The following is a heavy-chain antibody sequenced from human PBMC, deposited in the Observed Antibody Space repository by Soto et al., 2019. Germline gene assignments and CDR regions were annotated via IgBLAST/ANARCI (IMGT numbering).Heavy chain of an antibody. CDR1: GFSLSTTGVS. CDR3: ARRPKRDSFDS. J-gene: IGHJ5*01. D-gene: IGHD2-21*02. Sequence: QITLKESGPTLVKPTQTLTLTCTVSGFSLSTTGVSMGWIRQPPGKALEWLAGIYWDDDKRYSPTLRTRLTITKHTTNSHVVLTMTNTDPMDTGTYYCARRPKRDSFDSWGQGPLVTVSS. V-gene: IGHV2-5*02. CDR2: IYWDDDK.